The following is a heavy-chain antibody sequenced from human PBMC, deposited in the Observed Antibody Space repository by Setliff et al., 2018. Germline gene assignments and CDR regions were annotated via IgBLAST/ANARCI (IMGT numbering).Heavy chain of an antibody. D-gene: IGHD3-3*01. V-gene: IGHV3-30*01. CDR3: AGDKPLQHNYNFWSGYCPY. J-gene: IGHJ4*02. CDR2: ISYDGINK. CDR1: GITFSSYA. Sequence: GSLRLSCAASGITFSSYAMHWVRQAPGKGLEWVAVISYDGINKYYADSVKGRFTISRDNSKNTLYLQMNSLRPEDTAVYYCAGDKPLQHNYNFWSGYCPYWGQGTLVTVSS.